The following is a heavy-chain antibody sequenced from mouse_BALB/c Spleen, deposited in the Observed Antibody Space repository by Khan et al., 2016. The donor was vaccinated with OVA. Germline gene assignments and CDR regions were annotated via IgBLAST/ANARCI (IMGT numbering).Heavy chain of an antibody. D-gene: IGHD4-1*01. CDR2: IYPGNGDT. Sequence: QVQLQQPGAELVKPGASVKMSCKASVNTFTSYNMHWVKQTPGQGLEWIGAIYPGNGDTSYNQKFKGKATLTADKSSSTAYMQLSSLTSEDSAGYYCVRGNWGYFDYWGQGTTLTVSS. J-gene: IGHJ2*01. CDR1: VNTFTSYN. V-gene: IGHV1-12*01. CDR3: VRGNWGYFDY.